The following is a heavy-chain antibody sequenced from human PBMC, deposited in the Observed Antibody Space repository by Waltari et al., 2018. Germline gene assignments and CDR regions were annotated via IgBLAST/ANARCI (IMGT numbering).Heavy chain of an antibody. CDR1: GDSISGSRNY. CDR2: IYYSGTP. V-gene: IGHV4-39*01. J-gene: IGHJ4*02. CDR3: ARQLRFVDWIPRYFDS. Sequence: QMELQESGPRLVKPSETLSLTCNVSGDSISGSRNYWAWLRQPPGTNLQWIGRIYYSGTPYYSPSLKGRFAISVDTSRNQCSLNVNSVTAADTGIYYCARQLRFVDWIPRYFDSWGRGTLATVSS. D-gene: IGHD3-3*01.